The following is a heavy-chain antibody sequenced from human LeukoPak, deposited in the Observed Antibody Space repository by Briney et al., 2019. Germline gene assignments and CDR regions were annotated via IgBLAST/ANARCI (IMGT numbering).Heavy chain of an antibody. D-gene: IGHD3-16*01. J-gene: IGHJ4*02. Sequence: SETLSLTCTVSGGSVSSGSYYWRWIRQPPGKGLEWIGYIYYSGSTNYNPSPKSRVTISVDTSKNQFSLKLSSVTAADTAVYYCARDWGGYYYFDYWGQGTLVTVSS. V-gene: IGHV4-61*01. CDR1: GGSVSSGSYY. CDR3: ARDWGGYYYFDY. CDR2: IYYSGST.